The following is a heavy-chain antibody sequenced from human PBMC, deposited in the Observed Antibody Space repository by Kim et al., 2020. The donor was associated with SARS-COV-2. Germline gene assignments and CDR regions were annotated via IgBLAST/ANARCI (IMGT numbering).Heavy chain of an antibody. Sequence: ASVKVSCKSSGYTFTDYYIHWVRQAPGQGLEWVGWINPKTGGTNYAQNFQGRVTLARDTSISTAYMELSSLTSDDTAIYYCARARHDYDFWSGYPYPSDSWGQGTLDTVSS. CDR2: INPKTGGT. V-gene: IGHV1-2*02. CDR1: GYTFTDYY. D-gene: IGHD3-3*01. J-gene: IGHJ5*02. CDR3: ARARHDYDFWSGYPYPSDS.